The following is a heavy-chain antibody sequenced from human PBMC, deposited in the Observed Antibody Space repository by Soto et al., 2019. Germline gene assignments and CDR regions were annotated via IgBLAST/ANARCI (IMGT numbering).Heavy chain of an antibody. D-gene: IGHD6-13*01. CDR1: GFTFSNAW. CDR3: TTCRGSSENYYYYYMDV. Sequence: EVQLVESGGGLVKPGGSLRLSCAASGFTFSNAWMSWVRQAPGKGLEWVGRIKSKTDGGTTDYAAPVKGRFTISRDDSKNTLYLQMNSLKTEDTAVYYCTTCRGSSENYYYYYMDVWGKGTTVTVSS. J-gene: IGHJ6*03. V-gene: IGHV3-15*01. CDR2: IKSKTDGGTT.